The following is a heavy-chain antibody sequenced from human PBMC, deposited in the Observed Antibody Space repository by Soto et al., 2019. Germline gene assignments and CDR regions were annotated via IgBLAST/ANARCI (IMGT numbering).Heavy chain of an antibody. D-gene: IGHD3-22*01. Sequence: PGGSLRLSCAASGFTFSSYAMHWVRQAPGKGLEWVALISYDGSDKDYADSVKGRFTISRDNSRNTLFLQMNSLRAEDTAVYYCARDYYKYYTRSGYYRSPAYWGQGTLVSVSS. CDR3: ARDYYKYYTRSGYYRSPAY. V-gene: IGHV3-30-3*01. CDR1: GFTFSSYA. CDR2: ISYDGSDK. J-gene: IGHJ4*02.